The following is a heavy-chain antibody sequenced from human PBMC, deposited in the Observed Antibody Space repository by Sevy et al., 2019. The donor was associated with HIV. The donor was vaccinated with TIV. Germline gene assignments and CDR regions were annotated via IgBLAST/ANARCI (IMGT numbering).Heavy chain of an antibody. J-gene: IGHJ4*02. V-gene: IGHV3-7*03. CDR2: IKQDGSEK. CDR1: GFTFSSYW. D-gene: IGHD1-26*01. CDR3: ARRPIVGATFFDY. Sequence: GGSLRLSCAASGFTFSSYWMSWVRQAPGKGLEWVANIKQDGSEKYYVDSVRGRFTISRDNAKNSLYLQMNSLRAEDTAVYYCARRPIVGATFFDYWGQGTLVTVSS.